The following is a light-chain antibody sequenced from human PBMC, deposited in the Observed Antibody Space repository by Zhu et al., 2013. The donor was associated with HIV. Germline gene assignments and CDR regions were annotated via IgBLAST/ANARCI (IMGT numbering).Light chain of an antibody. J-gene: IGKJ1*01. Sequence: DVQVTQSPSTLSATVGDRVTITCRASQPISKWLAWYQQKPGKVPKLLIYDASNLKSGVPSRFSGSGSETEFTLTVNSLQAEDFATYYCQQFHRYPWTFGQGTKVEIK. CDR3: QQFHRYPWT. V-gene: IGKV1-5*01. CDR2: DAS. CDR1: QPISKW.